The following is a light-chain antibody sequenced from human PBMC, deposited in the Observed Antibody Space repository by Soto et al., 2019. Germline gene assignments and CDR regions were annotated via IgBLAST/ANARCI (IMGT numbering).Light chain of an antibody. V-gene: IGLV2-14*01. J-gene: IGLJ1*01. Sequence: QSALAQPASVSGSPGQSITISCTGTSSDVGGYNFVSWYQQHPGKAPKLMIYEVRNRPSGVSNRFSASKSGTTASLTISGLQAEDEADYYCSSYTSSGPYVFGTGTKVTVL. CDR1: SSDVGGYNF. CDR2: EVR. CDR3: SSYTSSGPYV.